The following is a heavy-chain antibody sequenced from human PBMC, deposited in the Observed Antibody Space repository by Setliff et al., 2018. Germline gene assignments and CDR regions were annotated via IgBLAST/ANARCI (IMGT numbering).Heavy chain of an antibody. D-gene: IGHD6-13*01. V-gene: IGHV1-69*10. CDR3: ARDPFAVRAATNWYDH. Sequence: ASVKVSCKASGDIFSSNGITRVRQAPGQGLEWVGGSIPINDLATYAQKFQGRVTITADKSTSTVYMELISLRSEDTAVYYCARDPFAVRAATNWYDHWGQGTLVTVSS. CDR1: GDIFSSNG. CDR2: SIPINDLA. J-gene: IGHJ5*02.